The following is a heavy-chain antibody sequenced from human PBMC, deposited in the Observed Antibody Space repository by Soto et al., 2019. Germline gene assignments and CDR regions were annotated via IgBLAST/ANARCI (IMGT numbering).Heavy chain of an antibody. V-gene: IGHV2-5*02. J-gene: IGHJ2*01. CDR1: GFSLTTGGVA. Sequence: QITLKESGPTLVKPTQTLTLTCTFSGFSLTTGGVAVGWIRQPPGKALEWLALIYWDDDKRYSPSLKSRLSTTKDTSNNQVGLTMTTLDPVHTPTYPCPYRDCSGADCYSRSYFGIWGRGTLVTASS. CDR3: PYRDCSGADCYSRSYFGI. CDR2: IYWDDDK. D-gene: IGHD2-15*01.